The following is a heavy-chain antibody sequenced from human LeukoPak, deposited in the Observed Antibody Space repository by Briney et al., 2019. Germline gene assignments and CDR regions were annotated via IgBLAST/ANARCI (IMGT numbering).Heavy chain of an antibody. CDR3: AREGPNDAFDI. CDR1: GFTFSSYS. J-gene: IGHJ3*02. CDR2: ISSSSSTI. Sequence: GGSLRLSCAASGFTFSSYSMNWVRQAPGKGLEWVSCISSSSSTIYYADSVKGRFTISRDNAKNSLYLQMNSLRAEDTAVYYCAREGPNDAFDIWGQGTMATVSS. V-gene: IGHV3-48*01.